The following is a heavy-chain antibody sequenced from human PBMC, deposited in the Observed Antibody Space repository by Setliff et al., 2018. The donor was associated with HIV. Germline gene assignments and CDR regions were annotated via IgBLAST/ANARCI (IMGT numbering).Heavy chain of an antibody. CDR1: GFTFSSYA. J-gene: IGHJ6*03. V-gene: IGHV3-23*01. CDR2: ISGSGANT. CDR3: ARYGLDGVTIFSPLSGYMDV. Sequence: QPGGSLRLSCVASGFTFSSYAMSWVRQAPGKGVEWVSLISGSGANTYYADSVKGRFTISRDNSNTLYLQVNSLRAEDTAVYYCARYGLDGVTIFSPLSGYMDVWGKGTTVTVSS. D-gene: IGHD3-10*01.